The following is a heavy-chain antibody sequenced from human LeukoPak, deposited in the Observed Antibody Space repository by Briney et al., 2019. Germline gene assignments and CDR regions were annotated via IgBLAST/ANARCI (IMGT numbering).Heavy chain of an antibody. V-gene: IGHV1-18*01. CDR1: GYTSTSYG. J-gene: IGHJ4*02. CDR2: ISAYNGNT. CDR3: ARALYSSSWYFPFDY. D-gene: IGHD6-13*01. Sequence: ASVKVSCKASGYTSTSYGISWVRQAPGQGLEWMGWISAYNGNTNYAQKLQGRVTMTTDTSTSTAYMELRSLRSDDTAVYYCARALYSSSWYFPFDYWGQGTLVTVSS.